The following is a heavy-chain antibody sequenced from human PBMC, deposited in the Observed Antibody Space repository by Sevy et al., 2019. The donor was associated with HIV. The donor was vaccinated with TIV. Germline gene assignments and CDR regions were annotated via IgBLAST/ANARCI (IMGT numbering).Heavy chain of an antibody. J-gene: IGHJ4*02. CDR3: ARSVEGHFDY. CDR2: MTSDTRTI. Sequence: GGSLRLSCAASGFKFSVYSMNWVRQAPGNGLEWISYMTSDTRTIKYAESVKGRFTIYRDNARNSVYLQMNSLRDEDTAVYYCARSVEGHFDYSGQGTMVTVSS. CDR1: GFKFSVYS. V-gene: IGHV3-48*02. D-gene: IGHD1-1*01.